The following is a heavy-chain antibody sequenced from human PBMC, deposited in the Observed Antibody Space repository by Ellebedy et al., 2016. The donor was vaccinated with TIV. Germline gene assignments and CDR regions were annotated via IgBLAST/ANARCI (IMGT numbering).Heavy chain of an antibody. Sequence: GESLKISCAASAFTVSSNYMSWVRQAPGKGLEWVSVIYSGGSTYYADSVKGRFTISRDNSKNTLYLQMNSLRAEDPAVYYCARDREHLYAPPNYWGQGTLVTVSS. D-gene: IGHD2-2*01. CDR2: IYSGGST. V-gene: IGHV3-66*01. CDR1: AFTVSSNY. J-gene: IGHJ4*02. CDR3: ARDREHLYAPPNY.